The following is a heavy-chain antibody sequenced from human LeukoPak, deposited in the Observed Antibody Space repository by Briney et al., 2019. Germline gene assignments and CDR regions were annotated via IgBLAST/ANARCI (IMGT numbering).Heavy chain of an antibody. D-gene: IGHD7-27*01. Sequence: PGGSLRLSCAASGFRLRSHWMSWVRQAPGKGLERVANINYDDSERNYVDSVKGRFTISRDNAKNSLYLQMHSLRAEDTAVYYCARVLGGMDVWGQGTTVTVSS. J-gene: IGHJ6*02. CDR3: ARVLGGMDV. CDR1: GFRLRSHW. V-gene: IGHV3-7*01. CDR2: INYDDSER.